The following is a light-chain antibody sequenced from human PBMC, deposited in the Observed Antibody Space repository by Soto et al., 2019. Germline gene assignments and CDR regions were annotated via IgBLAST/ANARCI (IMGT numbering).Light chain of an antibody. V-gene: IGKV3-15*01. Sequence: IVMTQSPATLSVSPGERATLSCRASQSINSKLAWYQQKPGQAPRLLIYGASTRATGIPVRFSGSGSGTDFTLTISSLQPEDIATYYCQKYHSAPRTFGQGTKVDIK. CDR2: GAS. CDR3: QKYHSAPRT. J-gene: IGKJ1*01. CDR1: QSINSK.